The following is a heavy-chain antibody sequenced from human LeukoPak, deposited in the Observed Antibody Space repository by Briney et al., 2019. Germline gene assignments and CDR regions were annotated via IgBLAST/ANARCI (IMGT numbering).Heavy chain of an antibody. J-gene: IGHJ5*02. CDR1: GSSIRSTSYY. Sequence: SETLSLTCTVSGSSIRSTSYYWGWIRQPPGTGLEWLGSVHHSGSTYDNPSLKSRVTISVDTSKNQFSLKLISVTAADTAVYYCARRSTVAGRGRFDPWGQGTLLTVSS. CDR3: ARRSTVAGRGRFDP. CDR2: VHHSGST. D-gene: IGHD6-19*01. V-gene: IGHV4-39*01.